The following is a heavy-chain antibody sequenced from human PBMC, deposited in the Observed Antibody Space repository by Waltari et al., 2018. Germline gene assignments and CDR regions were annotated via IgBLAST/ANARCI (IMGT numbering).Heavy chain of an antibody. CDR3: ARDHYYDSSGYYYLSFDY. J-gene: IGHJ4*02. CDR2: IIPIFGTA. CDR1: GGTFSSYA. D-gene: IGHD3-22*01. Sequence: QVQLVQSGAEVKKPGSSVKVSCKASGGTFSSYAISWVRQAPGQGLEWMGGIIPIFGTANYAQKFQGRVTITADESTSTAYMELSSLRSDDTAVYYCARDHYYDSSGYYYLSFDYWGQGTLVTVSS. V-gene: IGHV1-69*01.